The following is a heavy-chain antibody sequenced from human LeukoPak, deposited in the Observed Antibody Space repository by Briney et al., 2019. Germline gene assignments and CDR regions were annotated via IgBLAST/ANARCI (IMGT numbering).Heavy chain of an antibody. CDR2: ISGGGGTT. CDR3: AKNSPWYDSSTYYYFDY. CDR1: GFTFNNYA. V-gene: IGHV3-23*01. Sequence: XGSLRLSCAGSGFTFNNYAMSWVRQAPGKGLEWVSAISGGGGTTYYADSVKGRFTISRDNSKDTLYLQMSGLRAEDTAVYFCAKNSPWYDSSTYYYFDYWGQGTLVTVSS. D-gene: IGHD3-22*01. J-gene: IGHJ4*02.